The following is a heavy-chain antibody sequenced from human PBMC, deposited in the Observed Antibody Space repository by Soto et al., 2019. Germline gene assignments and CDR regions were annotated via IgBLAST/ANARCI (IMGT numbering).Heavy chain of an antibody. CDR1: GFTFNGYG. Sequence: EVQLLESGRGLVQPGGSLRLSCAASGFTFNGYGMSWVRQAPGKGLEWVSAISGSGGSTYYADSVKGRFTISRDNSKNTLYLQMNSLRAEDTAVYYSAKSLWFGELLFFDYWGQGTLVTVSS. J-gene: IGHJ4*02. CDR3: AKSLWFGELLFFDY. D-gene: IGHD3-10*01. V-gene: IGHV3-23*01. CDR2: ISGSGGST.